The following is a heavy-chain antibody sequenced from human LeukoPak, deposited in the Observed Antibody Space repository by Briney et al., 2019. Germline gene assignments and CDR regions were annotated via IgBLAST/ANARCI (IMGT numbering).Heavy chain of an antibody. Sequence: PGGSLRLSCAASEFTFSSYELTWVRQAPGKGLEWVSSVSASGASTYYADSVKGRFTISRDNSKNTLHLQMNSLRAEDTAVYYCAKVGDYCSSTTCYSDYWGQGTLVTVSS. V-gene: IGHV3-23*01. CDR2: VSASGAST. D-gene: IGHD2-2*01. CDR3: AKVGDYCSSTTCYSDY. CDR1: EFTFSSYE. J-gene: IGHJ4*02.